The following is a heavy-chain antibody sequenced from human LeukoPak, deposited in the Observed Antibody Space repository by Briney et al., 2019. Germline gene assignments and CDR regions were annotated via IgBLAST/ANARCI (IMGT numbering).Heavy chain of an antibody. CDR2: NYASGST. J-gene: IGHJ5*02. D-gene: IGHD3-3*01. Sequence: SETLSLTCAVYGGSFSGYYWSLIRLPPGKRLEWIGRNYASGSTNYNPSLKSRVTMSVDTSKNQFSLKLSSVTAADTAVYYCAREMGDFWSGYYTNWFDPWGQGTLVTVSS. V-gene: IGHV4-59*10. CDR3: AREMGDFWSGYYTNWFDP. CDR1: GGSFSGYY.